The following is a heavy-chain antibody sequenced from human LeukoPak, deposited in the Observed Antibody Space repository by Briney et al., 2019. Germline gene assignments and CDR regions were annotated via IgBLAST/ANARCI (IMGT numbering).Heavy chain of an antibody. CDR3: ARTVVAALVEFQH. Sequence: SETLSLTCTVSGGSISSSSYYWGWIRQPPGKGLEWIGSIYYSGSTYYNPSLKSRFTISVDTSKNQFSLKLSSVTAADTAVYYCARTVVAALVEFQHWGQGTLVTVSS. D-gene: IGHD2-15*01. CDR2: IYYSGST. J-gene: IGHJ1*01. CDR1: GGSISSSSYY. V-gene: IGHV4-39*07.